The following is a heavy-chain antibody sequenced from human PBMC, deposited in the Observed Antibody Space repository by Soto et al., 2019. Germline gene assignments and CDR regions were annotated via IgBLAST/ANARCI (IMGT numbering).Heavy chain of an antibody. D-gene: IGHD2-15*01. CDR3: ARAGIRYCSGGSCYPAGPLPFDY. V-gene: IGHV3-21*01. CDR2: ISSSSSYI. Sequence: NPGGSLRLSCAASGFTFSSYSMNWVRQAPGKGLEWVSSISSSSSYIYYADSVKGRFTISRDNAKNSLYLQMNSLRAEDTAVYYCARAGIRYCSGGSCYPAGPLPFDYWGQGTLVTVSS. J-gene: IGHJ4*02. CDR1: GFTFSSYS.